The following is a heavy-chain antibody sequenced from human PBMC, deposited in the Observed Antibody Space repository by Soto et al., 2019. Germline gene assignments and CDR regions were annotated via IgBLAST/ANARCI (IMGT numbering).Heavy chain of an antibody. CDR2: IYYSGST. CDR3: ARLLRIVVVDSGWFDP. Sequence: SETLSLTCTVSGGSISSSSYYWGWIRQPPGKGLEWIGSIYYSGSTYYNPSLKSRVTISVDTSKNQFSLKLSSVTAADTAVYYCARLLRIVVVDSGWFDPWGQGTLVTVSS. V-gene: IGHV4-39*01. D-gene: IGHD2-15*01. J-gene: IGHJ5*02. CDR1: GGSISSSSYY.